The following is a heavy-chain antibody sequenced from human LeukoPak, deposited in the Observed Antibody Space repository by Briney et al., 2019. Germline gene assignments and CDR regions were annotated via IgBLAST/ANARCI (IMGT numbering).Heavy chain of an antibody. CDR2: IWYDGSNK. D-gene: IGHD2-21*01. CDR3: ARGAYCSGNCPGGFDI. J-gene: IGHJ3*02. CDR1: GFTFSTYA. Sequence: QPGGSLRLSCSASGFTFSTYAMYWVRQAPGKGLEWVAVIWYDGSNKNYADSVKGRFTISRDNSKNTLYMRINSLRAEDTAVYYCARGAYCSGNCPGGFDIWGQGTMVTVSS. V-gene: IGHV3-33*08.